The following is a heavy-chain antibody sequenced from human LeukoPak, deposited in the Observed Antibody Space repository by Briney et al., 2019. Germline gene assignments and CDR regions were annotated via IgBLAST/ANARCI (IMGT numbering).Heavy chain of an antibody. J-gene: IGHJ4*02. CDR1: GFTFSSYA. CDR2: ISGSGGST. D-gene: IGHD1-26*01. V-gene: IGHV3-23*01. CDR3: AKVPAPYSGSYLVNFDY. Sequence: PGGSLRLSCAASGFTFSSYAMSWVRQAPGKGLEWVSAISGSGGSTYCADSVKGRFTISRDNSKYTLYLQMNSLRAEDTAVYYCAKVPAPYSGSYLVNFDYWGQGTLVTVSS.